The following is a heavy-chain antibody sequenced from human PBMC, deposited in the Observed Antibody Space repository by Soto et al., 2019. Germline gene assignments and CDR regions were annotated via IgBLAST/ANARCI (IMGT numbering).Heavy chain of an antibody. CDR1: GGSFSGYY. CDR2: INHSGST. J-gene: IGHJ3*02. V-gene: IGHV4-34*01. Sequence: SETLSLTCAVYGGSFSGYYWTWIRQPPGTGLEWIGEINHSGSTNYNPSLKSRVTISVDTSKNQFSLKLTSVTAADTAVYYCARALYDSSGYLDAFDIWGQGTMVTVSS. D-gene: IGHD3-22*01. CDR3: ARALYDSSGYLDAFDI.